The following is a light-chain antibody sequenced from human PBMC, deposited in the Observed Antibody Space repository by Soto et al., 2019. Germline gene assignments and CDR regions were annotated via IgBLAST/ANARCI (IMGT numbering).Light chain of an antibody. CDR2: EVS. CDR1: SSDVDGYNY. CDR3: SSYTSSSTLDVV. V-gene: IGLV2-14*01. Sequence: QSVLTQPASVSGSPGQSITISCTGTSSDVDGYNYVSWYQQHPGKAPKLMIYEVSNRPSGVSNRFSGSKSGNTASLTISGLQAEDEADYYCSSYTSSSTLDVVFGGGTKLTVL. J-gene: IGLJ2*01.